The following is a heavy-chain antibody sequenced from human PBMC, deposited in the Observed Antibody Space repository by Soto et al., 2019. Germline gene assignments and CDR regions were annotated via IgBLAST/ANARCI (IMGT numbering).Heavy chain of an antibody. Sequence: GGSLRLSCAASGFTVSSNYMSWVRQAPGKGLEWVSVIYSGDSTYYADSVRGRFTISRDNSNNTVFLQMNTLRAEDTAVYYCARGPYSSSSIPFDYWGQGTLVTVSS. D-gene: IGHD6-6*01. CDR1: GFTVSSNY. J-gene: IGHJ4*02. V-gene: IGHV3-53*01. CDR2: IYSGDST. CDR3: ARGPYSSSSIPFDY.